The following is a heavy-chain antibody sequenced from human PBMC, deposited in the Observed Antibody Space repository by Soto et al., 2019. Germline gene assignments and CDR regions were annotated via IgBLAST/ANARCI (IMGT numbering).Heavy chain of an antibody. Sequence: QLQLQESGSGLVKPSQTLSLTCAVSGGSISSGGYSWSWIRQPPGKGLEWIGYIYHSGSTYYNPSRMTRVTISGNRTKSQSSLQLGAVTAGDTDVSYCAGGGRSNYGGGFHGDYYYYYGMDVWGQGTTVTVSS. D-gene: IGHD4-4*01. CDR1: GGSISSGGYS. CDR3: AGGGRSNYGGGFHGDYYYYYGMDV. CDR2: IYHSGST. V-gene: IGHV4-30-2*01. J-gene: IGHJ6*02.